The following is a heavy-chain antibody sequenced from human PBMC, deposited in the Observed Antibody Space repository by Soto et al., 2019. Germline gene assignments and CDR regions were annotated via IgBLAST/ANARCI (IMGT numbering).Heavy chain of an antibody. J-gene: IGHJ4*02. Sequence: QLQLQESGSGLVKPSQTLSLTCAVSGGSISSGGYSWSWIRQPPGKGLEWIGYIYHSGSTYYNPSRKSRVTISVDRSKNQFSLKLSSVTAADTAVYYCARVNSVPFGYFDYWGQGTLVTVSS. V-gene: IGHV4-30-2*01. CDR3: ARVNSVPFGYFDY. D-gene: IGHD1-26*01. CDR1: GGSISSGGYS. CDR2: IYHSGST.